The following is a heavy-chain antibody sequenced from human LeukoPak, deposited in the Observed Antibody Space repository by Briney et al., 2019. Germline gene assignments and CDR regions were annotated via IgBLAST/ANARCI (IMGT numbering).Heavy chain of an antibody. CDR2: INHSGST. D-gene: IGHD6-13*01. Sequence: SETLSLTCAVSGGSLSGYYWTWIRQPPGKGLEWIGEINHSGSTNYNPSLKSRVTISVDTSRKQFFLRLSSVTAADTAMYYCARGDVTKIAGLDPWGQGTLVTVSS. CDR1: GGSLSGYY. J-gene: IGHJ5*02. CDR3: ARGDVTKIAGLDP. V-gene: IGHV4-34*01.